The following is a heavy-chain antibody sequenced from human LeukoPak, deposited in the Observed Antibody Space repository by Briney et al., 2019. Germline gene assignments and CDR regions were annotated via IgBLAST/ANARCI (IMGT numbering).Heavy chain of an antibody. CDR2: INHRGST. Sequence: SETLSLTCAVYGGSFSGYYWSWIRQPPGKGLEWIGEINHRGSTNYNPSLKSRVTISVDTSKNQFSLKLSSVTAADTAVYYCARRAIVVVPAAIPTPSYFDYWGQGTLVTVSS. J-gene: IGHJ4*02. CDR3: ARRAIVVVPAAIPTPSYFDY. V-gene: IGHV4-34*01. CDR1: GGSFSGYY. D-gene: IGHD2-2*01.